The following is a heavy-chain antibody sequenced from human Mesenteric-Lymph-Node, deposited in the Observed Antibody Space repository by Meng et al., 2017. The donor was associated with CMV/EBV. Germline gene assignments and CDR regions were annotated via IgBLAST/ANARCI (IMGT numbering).Heavy chain of an antibody. D-gene: IGHD1-7*01. CDR1: GYIFTSYG. V-gene: IGHV1-18*01. J-gene: IGHJ6*02. CDR3: AREEYNWNSYYYYYYGMDV. Sequence: ASVKVSCKASGYIFTSYGISWVRQAPGQGLEWMGWISAYNGNTNYAQKLQGRVTMTTDTSTSTAYMELRSLRSDDTAVYYCAREEYNWNSYYYYYYGMDVWGQGTTVTVSS. CDR2: ISAYNGNT.